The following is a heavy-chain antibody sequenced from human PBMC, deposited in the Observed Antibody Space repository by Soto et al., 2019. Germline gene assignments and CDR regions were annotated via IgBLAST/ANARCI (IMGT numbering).Heavy chain of an antibody. CDR3: ARVIMIFGVANLGSYFDY. CDR1: GYTFSNFG. D-gene: IGHD3-3*01. CDR2: ISPSNGQT. V-gene: IGHV1-18*01. Sequence: QVQLVQSGTEVKKPGASVKVSCKASGYTFSNFGLSWVRQAPGQGRDWMGWISPSNGQTIYAQNFHGRVTMTTDTSTATAHMEMRSLISDDTAVYYCARVIMIFGVANLGSYFDYWGQGTRVTVSA. J-gene: IGHJ4*02.